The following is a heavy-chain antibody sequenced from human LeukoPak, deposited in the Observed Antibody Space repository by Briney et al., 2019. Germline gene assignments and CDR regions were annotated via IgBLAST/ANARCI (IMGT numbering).Heavy chain of an antibody. Sequence: ASVKVSCKASGYTFSSYCMHWVRQAPGQRLEWMGIINPSGGSTIFAQKFQGRVIMTRDTSTNTVYMDLSSLTSEDTAVYFCARDKDNSWILGYWGQGTLVTVSS. D-gene: IGHD2/OR15-2a*01. V-gene: IGHV1-46*01. CDR3: ARDKDNSWILGY. J-gene: IGHJ4*02. CDR2: INPSGGST. CDR1: GYTFSSYC.